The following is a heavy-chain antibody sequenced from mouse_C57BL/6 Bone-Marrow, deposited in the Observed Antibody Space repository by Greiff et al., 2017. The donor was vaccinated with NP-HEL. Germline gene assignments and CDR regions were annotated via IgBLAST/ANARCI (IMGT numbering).Heavy chain of an antibody. Sequence: VQLQQSGAELVRPGASVKLSCTASGFNIKDYYMHWVKQRPEQGLEWIGRIDPEDGDTEYAPKFQGQATMTADTSSNTAYLQLSSLTSEDTAVYYCITGYYGSSLFDYWGQGTTLTVSS. CDR1: GFNIKDYY. CDR3: ITGYYGSSLFDY. D-gene: IGHD1-1*01. V-gene: IGHV14-1*01. J-gene: IGHJ2*01. CDR2: IDPEDGDT.